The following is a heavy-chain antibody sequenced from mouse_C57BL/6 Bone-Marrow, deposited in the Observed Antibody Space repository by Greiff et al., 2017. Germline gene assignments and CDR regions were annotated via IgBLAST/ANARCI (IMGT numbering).Heavy chain of an antibody. D-gene: IGHD2-5*01. V-gene: IGHV1-64*01. CDR2: IHPNSGST. CDR3: AKGSNFYYAMDY. Sequence: QVQLQQPGAELVKPGASVTLSCKASGYTFTSYWMHWVKQRPGQGLEWIGMIHPNSGSTNYNEKFKSKATLTVDKSSSTAYMQLSSLTSEDSAVYYCAKGSNFYYAMDYWGQGTSVTVSS. J-gene: IGHJ4*01. CDR1: GYTFTSYW.